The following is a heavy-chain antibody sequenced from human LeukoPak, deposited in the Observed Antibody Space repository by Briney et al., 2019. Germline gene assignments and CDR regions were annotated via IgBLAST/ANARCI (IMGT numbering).Heavy chain of an antibody. CDR3: ARGATIVVVPAAISYNWFDP. V-gene: IGHV1-69*13. CDR1: GGTFSSYA. Sequence: SVKVSCKASGGTFSSYAISWVRQAPGQGLEWMGGIVPIFGTANYAQKFQGRVTITADESTSTAYMELSSLRSEDTAVYYCARGATIVVVPAAISYNWFDPWGQGTLVTVSS. J-gene: IGHJ5*02. CDR2: IVPIFGTA. D-gene: IGHD2-2*01.